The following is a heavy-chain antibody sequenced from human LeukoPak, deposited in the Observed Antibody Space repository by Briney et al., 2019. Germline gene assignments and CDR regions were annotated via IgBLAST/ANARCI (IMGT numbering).Heavy chain of an antibody. J-gene: IGHJ3*02. CDR1: GGSFSGYY. V-gene: IGHV4-34*01. CDR3: ARGGRYSSGWSKGAFDI. Sequence: SETLSLTCAVYGGSFSGYYWSWIRQPPGKGREWVGEINHSGSTNYSPSLKSRVTISVDTSKNQFSLRLSSVTAADTAVYYCARGGRYSSGWSKGAFDIWGQGTMVTVSS. D-gene: IGHD6-19*01. CDR2: INHSGST.